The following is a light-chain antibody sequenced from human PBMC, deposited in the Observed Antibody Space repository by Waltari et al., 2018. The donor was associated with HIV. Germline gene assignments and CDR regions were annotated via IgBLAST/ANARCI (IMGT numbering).Light chain of an antibody. CDR1: SSNIGNNY. Sequence: QSVLTQPPSVSAAPGQQVTISCSGSSSNIGNNYVSCYQQLPGTAPKLLSYDNNKRPSGIPDRFSGSKSGTSATLGITGLQTGDEADYYCGTWDSSLSAGVFGGGTKLTVL. J-gene: IGLJ2*01. V-gene: IGLV1-51*01. CDR2: DNN. CDR3: GTWDSSLSAGV.